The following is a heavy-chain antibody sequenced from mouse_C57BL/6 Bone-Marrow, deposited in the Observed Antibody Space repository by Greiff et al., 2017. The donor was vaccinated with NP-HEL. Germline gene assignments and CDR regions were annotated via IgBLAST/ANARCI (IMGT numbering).Heavy chain of an antibody. CDR3: ARGVYDYGGYWYFDV. V-gene: IGHV1-50*01. Sequence: QVQLQQPGAELVKPGASVKLSCKASGYTFTSYWMQWVKQRPGQGLEWIGEIDPSDSYTNYTQKFKGKATLTVDTSSSTAYMQLSSLTSEDSAVYYCARGVYDYGGYWYFDVWGTGTTVTVSS. CDR1: GYTFTSYW. CDR2: IDPSDSYT. D-gene: IGHD2-4*01. J-gene: IGHJ1*03.